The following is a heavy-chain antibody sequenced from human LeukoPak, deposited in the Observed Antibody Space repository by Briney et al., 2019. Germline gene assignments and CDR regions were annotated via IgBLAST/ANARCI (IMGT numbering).Heavy chain of an antibody. D-gene: IGHD3-3*01. CDR3: ARVPRTIYGEDAFDI. CDR1: GYNFTSYG. Sequence: ASVKVSCKASGYNFTSYGISWVRQAPGQGLEWMGWISGYNGNTNYAQKIQGRVTMTTDKSTSTAYMELRSLRSDDTAVYYCARVPRTIYGEDAFDIWGQGTMVTVSS. V-gene: IGHV1-18*01. J-gene: IGHJ3*02. CDR2: ISGYNGNT.